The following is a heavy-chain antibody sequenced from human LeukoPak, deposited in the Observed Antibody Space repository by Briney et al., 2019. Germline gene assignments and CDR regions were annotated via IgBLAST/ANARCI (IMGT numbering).Heavy chain of an antibody. V-gene: IGHV3-23*01. CDR3: AKDVGSYPSGGAP. CDR1: GFSFTNHA. Sequence: GGSLRLFCAASGFSFTNHALSWVRQAPGKGLEWVSGISGSGGSTFYADAVKGRFTISRDNMKHTVYLQMNSLRAEDTALYYCAKDVGSYPSGGAPWGQGTMVTVSA. CDR2: ISGSGGST. D-gene: IGHD6-25*01. J-gene: IGHJ3*01.